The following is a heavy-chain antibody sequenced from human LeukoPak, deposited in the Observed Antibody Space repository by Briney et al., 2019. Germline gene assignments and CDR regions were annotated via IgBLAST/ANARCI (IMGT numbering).Heavy chain of an antibody. CDR2: ISWNSGSI. J-gene: IGHJ4*02. D-gene: IGHD3-22*01. CDR1: GFTFDDYA. Sequence: GGSLRLSCAASGFTFDDYAMHWVRQAPGKGLEWVSGISWNSGSIGYADSVKGRFTISRDNAKSSLYLQMNSLRAEDTALYYCAKDMDKFGYDSSGYYPHWGQGTLVTVSS. CDR3: AKDMDKFGYDSSGYYPH. V-gene: IGHV3-9*01.